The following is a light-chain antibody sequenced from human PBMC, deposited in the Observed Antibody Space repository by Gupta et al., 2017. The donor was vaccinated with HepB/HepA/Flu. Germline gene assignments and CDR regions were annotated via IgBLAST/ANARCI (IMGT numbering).Light chain of an antibody. J-gene: IGLJ2*01. CDR1: SSAVGGYNY. CDR3: SSYTSSSTLGV. V-gene: IGLV2-14*03. CDR2: YVS. Sequence: QSALTQPASVSGSPGQSITISCTGTSSAVGGYNYVSWYQQHPGKAPKLMIYYVSNRPSGVSNRFSGSKSGNTASLTISGLQAEDEADYYCSSYTSSSTLGVFGGGTKLTVL.